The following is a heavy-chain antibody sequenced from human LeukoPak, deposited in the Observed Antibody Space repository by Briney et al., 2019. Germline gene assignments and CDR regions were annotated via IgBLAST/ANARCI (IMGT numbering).Heavy chain of an antibody. CDR3: ARTSDTAMVEAFDY. CDR1: GGSISSGSYY. Sequence: SETLSLTCTVSGGSISSGSYYWSWIRQPAGKGLEWIGRIYTSGSTNYNPSLKSRVTISVDTSKNQFSLKLSSVTAADTAVYYCARTSDTAMVEAFDYWGQGTLVTVSS. J-gene: IGHJ4*02. CDR2: IYTSGST. D-gene: IGHD5-18*01. V-gene: IGHV4-61*02.